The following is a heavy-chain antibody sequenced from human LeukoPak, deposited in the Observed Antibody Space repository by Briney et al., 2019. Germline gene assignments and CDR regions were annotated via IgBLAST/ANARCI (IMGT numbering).Heavy chain of an antibody. V-gene: IGHV4-59*01. CDR3: AREYVGYYFDY. J-gene: IGHJ4*02. D-gene: IGHD3-10*02. Sequence: SETLSLTCTVSGGSISSYYWSWIRQPPGKGLEWIGYIYYSGSTNYSPSLKSRVTISVDTSKNQFSLKLSSVTAADTAVYYCAREYVGYYFDYWGQGTLVTVSS. CDR2: IYYSGST. CDR1: GGSISSYY.